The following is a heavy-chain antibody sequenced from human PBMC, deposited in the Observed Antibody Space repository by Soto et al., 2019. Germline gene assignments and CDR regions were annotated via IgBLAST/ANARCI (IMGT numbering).Heavy chain of an antibody. CDR1: GASISSRHW. CDR3: ARRFFDY. V-gene: IGHV4-4*02. CDR2: IYDSGST. J-gene: IGHJ4*02. Sequence: QVQLQESGPGLVKPSGTLSLTCAVSGASISSRHWWSWVRQPPGKGLEWIGEIYDSGSTNYNPSLNSRATISVDKSKNQFSLNLNSVTAADTAVYYCARRFFDYWGQGSLVTVSS.